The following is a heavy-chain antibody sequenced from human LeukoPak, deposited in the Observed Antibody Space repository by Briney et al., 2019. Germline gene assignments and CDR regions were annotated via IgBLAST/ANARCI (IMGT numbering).Heavy chain of an antibody. D-gene: IGHD2-8*01. CDR2: INHSGST. V-gene: IGHV4-34*01. CDR1: GGSFSGYY. CDR3: AREQSVLMVYAAPFDP. Sequence: PSETLSLTCAVYGGSFSGYYWSWIRQPPGKGLEWIGEINHSGSTNYNPSLKSRVTISVDTSKNQFSLKLSSVTAADTAVYYCAREQSVLMVYAAPFDPWGQRTLVTVSS. J-gene: IGHJ5*02.